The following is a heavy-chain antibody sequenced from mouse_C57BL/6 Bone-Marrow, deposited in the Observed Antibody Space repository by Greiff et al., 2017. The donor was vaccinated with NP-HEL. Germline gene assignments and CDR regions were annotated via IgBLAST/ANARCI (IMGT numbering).Heavy chain of an antibody. J-gene: IGHJ2*01. CDR2: ISSGGSYT. V-gene: IGHV5-6*01. CDR3: ARPVWLPFDY. D-gene: IGHD2-2*01. Sequence: EVNLVESGGDLVKPGGSLKLSCAASGFTFSSSGMSWVRQTPDKRLEWVATISSGGSYTYSPDSVKGRFTISRDNAKNTLYLQMSSLKSEDTAMYYCARPVWLPFDYWGQGTTLTVSS. CDR1: GFTFSSSG.